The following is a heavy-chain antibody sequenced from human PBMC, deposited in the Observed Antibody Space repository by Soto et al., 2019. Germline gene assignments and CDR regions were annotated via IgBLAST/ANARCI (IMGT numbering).Heavy chain of an antibody. V-gene: IGHV1-69*01. CDR3: ARGGMSSTSCFFDY. CDR1: GGTFSSYA. J-gene: IGHJ4*02. Sequence: QVQLVQSGAEVMKPGSSVKVSCKASGGTFSSYAISWVRQAPGQGLEWMGGIIPIFGTANYAQKFQGRVTITADESTSTAYMELSSLRSEDTAVYYCARGGMSSTSCFFDYWGQGTLVTVSS. CDR2: IIPIFGTA. D-gene: IGHD2-2*01.